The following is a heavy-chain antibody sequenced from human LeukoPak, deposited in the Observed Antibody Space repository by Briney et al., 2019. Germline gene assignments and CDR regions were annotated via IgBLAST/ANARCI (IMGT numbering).Heavy chain of an antibody. CDR3: ARKGLSDRVYYFDF. V-gene: IGHV3-48*03. D-gene: IGHD3-22*01. J-gene: IGHJ4*02. CDR1: GFSFSTYE. Sequence: PGGSLRLSCAASGFSFSTYEMIWVRQAPGKGLEWVSDISSSGSTRYYADFVKGRFTISRDNAENSLYLQMNSLRAEDTAVYYCARKGLSDRVYYFDFWGQGTLVTVSS. CDR2: ISSSGSTR.